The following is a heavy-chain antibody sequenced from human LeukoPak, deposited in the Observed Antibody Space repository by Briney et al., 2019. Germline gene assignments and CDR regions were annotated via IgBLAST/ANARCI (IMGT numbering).Heavy chain of an antibody. Sequence: GGSLRLSCAASGFTFSSYEMNWVRQAPGKGLEWVSYISSSGSTIYYADSVKGRFTISRDNAKNSLYLQMNSLRSEDTAVYYCAREGVGSEGWFDPWGQGTLVTVSS. V-gene: IGHV3-48*03. CDR1: GFTFSSYE. CDR3: AREGVGSEGWFDP. J-gene: IGHJ5*02. CDR2: ISSSGSTI. D-gene: IGHD1-26*01.